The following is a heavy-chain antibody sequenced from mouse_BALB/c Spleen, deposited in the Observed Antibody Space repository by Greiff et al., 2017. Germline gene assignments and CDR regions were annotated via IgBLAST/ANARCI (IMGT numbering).Heavy chain of an antibody. CDR1: GYTFTDYA. CDR3: ARDYYGSPFDY. Sequence: VQVVESGAELVRPGVSVKISCKGSGYTFTDYAMHWVKQSHAKSLEWIGVISTYYGDASYNQKFKGKATMTVDKSSSTAYMELARLTSEDSAIYYCARDYYGSPFDYWGQGTTLTVSS. J-gene: IGHJ2*01. D-gene: IGHD1-1*01. CDR2: ISTYYGDA. V-gene: IGHV1S137*01.